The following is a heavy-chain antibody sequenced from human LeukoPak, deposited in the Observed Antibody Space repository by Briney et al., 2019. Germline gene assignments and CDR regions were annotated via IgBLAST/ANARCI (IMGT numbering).Heavy chain of an antibody. D-gene: IGHD2-8*01. CDR2: FDPEDGET. J-gene: IGHJ4*02. V-gene: IGHV1-24*01. CDR1: GYTLTELS. Sequence: ASVKVSCKVSGYTLTELSMHWVRQAPGKGLEWMGGFDPEDGETIYAQKFQGRVTMTEDTSTDTAYMELSSLRSEDTAVYYCATENINCTNGVCYPGAFDYWGQGTLVTVSS. CDR3: ATENINCTNGVCYPGAFDY.